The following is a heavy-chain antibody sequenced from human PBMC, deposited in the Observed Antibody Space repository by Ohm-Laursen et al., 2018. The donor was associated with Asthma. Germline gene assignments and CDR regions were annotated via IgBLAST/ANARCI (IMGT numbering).Heavy chain of an antibody. V-gene: IGHV3-30*18. CDR2: ISQDGSSE. Sequence: SLRLSCTASGFTFSSYWMHWVRQAPGKGPEWVAVISQDGSSEYYADSVKGRFTISRDNSKNTLYLQMSRLRTEDTAVYSCAKDFRDAFDVWGQGTMVTVSS. CDR3: AKDFRDAFDV. CDR1: GFTFSSYW. J-gene: IGHJ3*01.